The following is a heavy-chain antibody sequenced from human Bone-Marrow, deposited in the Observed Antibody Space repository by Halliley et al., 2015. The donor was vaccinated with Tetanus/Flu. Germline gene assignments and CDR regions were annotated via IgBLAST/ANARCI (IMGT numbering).Heavy chain of an antibody. D-gene: IGHD3-10*01. J-gene: IGHJ4*02. V-gene: IGHV4-4*01. CDR3: ARNYYALGSPFFDS. CDR1: GDSINSTDW. CDR2: IYDSGTF. Sequence: SLRLSCAVSGDSINSTDWWHWVRQPPGKGLEWIGEIYDSGTFNYNPSLKSRLTISIDKAKNQFSLKLRSVTAADTAVYCCARNYYALGSPFFDSRGRGTLVSVSA.